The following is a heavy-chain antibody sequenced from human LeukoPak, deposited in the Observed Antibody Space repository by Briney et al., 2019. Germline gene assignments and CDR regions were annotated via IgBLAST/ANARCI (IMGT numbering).Heavy chain of an antibody. V-gene: IGHV4-59*06. Sequence: PSETLSLTCTVSGGSISSYYWSWIRQHPGKGLEWIGYIYYSGSTYYNPSLKSRVTISVDTSKNQFSLKLSSVTAADTAVYYCARSAMTTVTTKLYYGMDVWGQGTTVTVSS. D-gene: IGHD4-17*01. J-gene: IGHJ6*02. CDR3: ARSAMTTVTTKLYYGMDV. CDR2: IYYSGST. CDR1: GGSISSYY.